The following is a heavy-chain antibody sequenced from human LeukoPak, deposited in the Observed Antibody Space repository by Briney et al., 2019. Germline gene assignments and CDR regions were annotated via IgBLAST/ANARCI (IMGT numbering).Heavy chain of an antibody. CDR2: ISASGDVT. J-gene: IGHJ3*02. CDR1: GFSSSAYP. CDR3: AKSLFTSATGTGRAFHI. V-gene: IGHV3-23*01. Sequence: PGGSLRLSCAASGFSSSAYPMGWVRQAPGKGLQWLSGISASGDVTFHADRVEGRFAISRDNSKNTLYLQMTGLRAGDTAEYYCAKSLFTSATGTGRAFHIWGQGTMVTVSS. D-gene: IGHD1-1*01.